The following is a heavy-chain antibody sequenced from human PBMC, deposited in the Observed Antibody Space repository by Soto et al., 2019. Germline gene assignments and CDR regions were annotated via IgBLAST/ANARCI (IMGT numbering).Heavy chain of an antibody. J-gene: IGHJ4*02. CDR1: GGSFSGYY. CDR3: ARGRGSGGSCYDY. CDR2: INHSGST. D-gene: IGHD2-15*01. Sequence: SETLSLTCAVYGGSFSGYYWSWIRQPPGKGQEWIGEINHSGSTNYNPSLKSRVTISVDTSKNQFSLKLSSVTAADTAVYYCARGRGSGGSCYDYWGQGTLVTVSS. V-gene: IGHV4-34*01.